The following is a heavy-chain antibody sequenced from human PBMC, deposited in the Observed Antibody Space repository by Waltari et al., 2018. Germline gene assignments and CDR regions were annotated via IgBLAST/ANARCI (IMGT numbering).Heavy chain of an antibody. V-gene: IGHV4-61*02. CDR1: GGSISSGSYY. CDR2: IYTSGGT. CDR3: ARGLNTIFGVVTPFDY. D-gene: IGHD3-3*01. J-gene: IGHJ4*02. Sequence: QVQLQESGPGLVKPSQTLSLTCTVSGGSISSGSYYWSWIRQPAGKGLEWIGRIYTSGGTNYNPSLKSRVTISVDTSKNQFSLKLSSVTAADTAVYYCARGLNTIFGVVTPFDYWGQGTLVTVSS.